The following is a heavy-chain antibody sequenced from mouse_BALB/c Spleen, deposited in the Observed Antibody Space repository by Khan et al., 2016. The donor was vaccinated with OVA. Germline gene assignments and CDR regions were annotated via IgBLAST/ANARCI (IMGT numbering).Heavy chain of an antibody. D-gene: IGHD2-3*01. Sequence: EVELVESGGGLVQPGGSRKLSCAASGFTFSSFGMHWVRQAPEKGLEWVAFISYGSNIIYSADTVKGRFTISRDNPKNTLFLQMTSLRSEATAMYYWARLGDGGYFDVGGAGTTVTVSS. CDR1: GFTFSSFG. CDR2: ISYGSNII. J-gene: IGHJ1*01. V-gene: IGHV5-17*02. CDR3: ARLGDGGYFDV.